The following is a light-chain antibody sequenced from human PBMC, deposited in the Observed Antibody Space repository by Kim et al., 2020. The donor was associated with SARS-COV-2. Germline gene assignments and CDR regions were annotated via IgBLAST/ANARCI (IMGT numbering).Light chain of an antibody. CDR2: EDD. J-gene: IGLJ2*01. CDR3: QSYSRGNVI. V-gene: IGLV6-57*04. CDR1: SGSIDDNY. Sequence: NFMLTQPHSVSESPGKTVTISCTRSSGSIDDNYVQWYQQLPGGVPTTVIYEDDQRPSRVSDRFSGSIDNSSNTASLTISGLQTEDEADYYCQSYSRGNVIFGGGTQLTVL.